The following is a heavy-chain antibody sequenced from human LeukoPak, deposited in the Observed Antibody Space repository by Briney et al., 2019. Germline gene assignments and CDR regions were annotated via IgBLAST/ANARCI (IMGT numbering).Heavy chain of an antibody. CDR3: AGDELALNALDI. D-gene: IGHD1-7*01. V-gene: IGHV4-59*01. CDR1: GGSISSSY. CDR2: IFYSGNT. J-gene: IGHJ3*02. Sequence: PSETLSLTCTVSGGSISSSYWTWIRQPPGKGLEWIGFIFYSGNTNYNPSLRSRLTISADTSKNQLYLKLSSVTAADTAVYYCAGDELALNALDIWGQGTMVTVSP.